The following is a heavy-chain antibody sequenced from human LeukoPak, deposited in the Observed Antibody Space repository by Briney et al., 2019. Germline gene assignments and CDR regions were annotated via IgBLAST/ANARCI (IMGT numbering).Heavy chain of an antibody. CDR1: GFTFNTYG. J-gene: IGHJ3*02. CDR3: ARGDAGTEAFDI. CDR2: IWYDGTNK. Sequence: GGSLRLSCAASGFTFNTYGMHWVRQAPGKGLEWVALIWYDGTNKYYEDSVKGRFTISRDNSKNTLYLQMNSLRAKDTAVYYCARGDAGTEAFDIWGQGTMVTVSS. V-gene: IGHV3-33*01. D-gene: IGHD6-13*01.